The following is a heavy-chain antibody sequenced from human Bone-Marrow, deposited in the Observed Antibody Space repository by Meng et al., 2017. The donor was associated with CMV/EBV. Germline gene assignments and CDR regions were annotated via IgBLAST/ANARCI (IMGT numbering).Heavy chain of an antibody. J-gene: IGHJ6*02. V-gene: IGHV1-2*02. CDR3: ARDFLYAENGMDV. CDR2: INPNSGGT. Sequence: ASVKVSCKAYGYTFTAYYMHWVRQAPGQGLEWMGWINPNSGGTKYAQKFQGRVTVTRDTYISTAYMELRRLRSDDMAVYYCARDFLYAENGMDVWGQGTTVTVSS. D-gene: IGHD2-8*01. CDR1: GYTFTAYY.